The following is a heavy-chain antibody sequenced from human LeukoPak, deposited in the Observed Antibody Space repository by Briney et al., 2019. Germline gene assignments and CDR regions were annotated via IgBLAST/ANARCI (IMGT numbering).Heavy chain of an antibody. D-gene: IGHD6-19*01. CDR1: GGSISSGNW. J-gene: IGHJ4*02. Sequence: SETLSLTCAVSGGSISSGNWWSWVRQPPGKGLEWIGEIYHSGSTNYNPSLKSRVTISVDKSKNQFSLKLSSVTAADTAVYYCARDKDGIAVAGGPLDYWGQGTLVTVSS. V-gene: IGHV4-4*02. CDR2: IYHSGST. CDR3: ARDKDGIAVAGGPLDY.